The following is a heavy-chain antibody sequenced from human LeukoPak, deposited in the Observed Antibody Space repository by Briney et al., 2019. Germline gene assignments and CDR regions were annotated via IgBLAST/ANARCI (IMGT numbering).Heavy chain of an antibody. Sequence: GGSLRLSCAASGFTFSNAWMSWVRQAPGKGLELVGRIKSKTDGGTTDYAAPVKGRFISSRDDSKNTLYLQMNSLKTEDTAVYYCTTGFIVATITKDYWGQRTLVTVSS. CDR1: GFTFSNAW. V-gene: IGHV3-15*01. D-gene: IGHD5-12*01. J-gene: IGHJ4*02. CDR2: IKSKTDGGTT. CDR3: TTGFIVATITKDY.